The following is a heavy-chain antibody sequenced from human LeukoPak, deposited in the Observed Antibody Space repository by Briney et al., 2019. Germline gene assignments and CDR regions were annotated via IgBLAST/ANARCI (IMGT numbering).Heavy chain of an antibody. D-gene: IGHD6-13*01. V-gene: IGHV3-33*01. CDR3: ARGGAAAGTDAFDI. CDR1: GFTFSSYG. J-gene: IGHJ3*02. Sequence: PGGSLRLSCAASGFTFSSYGMHWVRQAPGKGLEWVAVIWYDGSNKYYVDSVKGRFTISRDNAKKSLYLQMNSLRAEDTAVYYCARGGAAAGTDAFDIWGQGTMVTVSS. CDR2: IWYDGSNK.